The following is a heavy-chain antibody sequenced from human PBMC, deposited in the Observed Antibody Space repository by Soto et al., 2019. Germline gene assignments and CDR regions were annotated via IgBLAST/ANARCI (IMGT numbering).Heavy chain of an antibody. Sequence: QVQLVQSGAEVKRSGASVKVSCKPSGYTFTGYYIHWVRQAPGQGLEWMGWINPNSGATNYGQKFQGRVTMTSDTSMSTAYVELARLRSDDTAVYYCVRDLVTTIGDFDYWGQGTLVTVSS. V-gene: IGHV1-2*02. CDR2: INPNSGAT. D-gene: IGHD5-12*01. CDR3: VRDLVTTIGDFDY. J-gene: IGHJ4*02. CDR1: GYTFTGYY.